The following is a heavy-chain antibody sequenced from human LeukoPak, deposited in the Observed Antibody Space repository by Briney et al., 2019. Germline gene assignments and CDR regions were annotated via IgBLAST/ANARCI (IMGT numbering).Heavy chain of an antibody. CDR2: INPNSGGT. Sequence: ASVKVSCKASGYTFTGYYMHWVRQAPGQGLEWMGWINPNSGGTNYAQKFQGRVTMTRDTSISTAYMELSRLRSDDTAVYYCARDWGFGEPQDYMDVWGKGTTVTVSS. CDR1: GYTFTGYY. D-gene: IGHD3-10*01. J-gene: IGHJ6*03. CDR3: ARDWGFGEPQDYMDV. V-gene: IGHV1-2*02.